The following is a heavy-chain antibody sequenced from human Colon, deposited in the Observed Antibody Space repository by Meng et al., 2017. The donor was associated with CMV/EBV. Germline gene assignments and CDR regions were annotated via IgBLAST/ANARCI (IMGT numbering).Heavy chain of an antibody. D-gene: IGHD3-3*01. J-gene: IGHJ5*02. CDR1: GFTFNSYW. CDR3: ARDRDITYYGAWLDP. Sequence: GESLKISCAASGFTFNSYWMHWVRQSPEKGLVWVARINFDGSWTSYAGSVKGRFKVSRDNAKSTLYLQMNSLSAEDTAIYHCARDRDITYYGAWLDPWGQGTLVTVSS. V-gene: IGHV3-74*01. CDR2: INFDGSWT.